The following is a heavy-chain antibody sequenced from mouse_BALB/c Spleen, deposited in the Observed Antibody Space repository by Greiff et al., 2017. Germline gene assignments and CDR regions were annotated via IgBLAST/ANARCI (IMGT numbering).Heavy chain of an antibody. CDR2: INPSNGRT. CDR1: GYTFTSYW. J-gene: IGHJ3*01. CDR3: ARNYYGSSFAY. D-gene: IGHD1-1*01. V-gene: IGHV1S81*02. Sequence: QVHVKQPGAELVKPGASVKLSCKASGYTFTSYWMHWVKQRPGQGLEWIGEINPSNGRTNYNEKFKSKATLTVDKSSSTAYMQLSSLTSEDSAVYYCARNYYGSSFAYWGQGTLVTVSA.